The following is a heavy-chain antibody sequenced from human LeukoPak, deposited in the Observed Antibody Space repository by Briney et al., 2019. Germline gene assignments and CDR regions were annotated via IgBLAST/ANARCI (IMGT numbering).Heavy chain of an antibody. CDR2: ISGSGGST. J-gene: IGHJ4*02. CDR1: GFSFSTYA. CDR3: AKDPYGSGSYILDY. V-gene: IGHV3-23*01. D-gene: IGHD3-10*01. Sequence: GGSLRLSCAASGFSFSTYAMSWVRQAPGKGLEWVSAISGSGGSTYYADSVKGRFTISRDNSKNTLYLQMNTLRAEDTAVYHCAKDPYGSGSYILDYWGQGTLVTVSS.